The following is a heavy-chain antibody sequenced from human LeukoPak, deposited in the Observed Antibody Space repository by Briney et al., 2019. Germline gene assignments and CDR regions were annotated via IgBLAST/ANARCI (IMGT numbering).Heavy chain of an antibody. CDR1: GYTFTDSY. D-gene: IGHD6-25*01. CDR2: ISPNNGDT. Sequence: ASVNVSCKPSGYTFTDSYIHWVRHAPGVGLQWMGWISPNNGDTKYAEDFQDRVTMTRDTSISTAYMELTGLTPDDTAVYYCVRSPIGAAAYWGRGTLVTVSS. V-gene: IGHV1-2*02. J-gene: IGHJ4*02. CDR3: VRSPIGAAAY.